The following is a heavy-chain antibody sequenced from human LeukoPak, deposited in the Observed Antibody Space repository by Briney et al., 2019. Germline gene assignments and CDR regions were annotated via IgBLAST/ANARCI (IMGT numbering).Heavy chain of an antibody. CDR2: IYTSGST. V-gene: IGHV4-4*07. J-gene: IGHJ6*03. D-gene: IGHD4-11*01. CDR3: ARDRTPLPDNDYSNYNYMDV. Sequence: SETLSLTCTVSGGSISSYYWSWIRQPAGKGLEWIGRIYTSGSTNYNPSLKSRVTMSVDTSKNQFSLKLSSVTAADTAVYYCARDRTPLPDNDYSNYNYMDVWGKGTTVTVSS. CDR1: GGSISSYY.